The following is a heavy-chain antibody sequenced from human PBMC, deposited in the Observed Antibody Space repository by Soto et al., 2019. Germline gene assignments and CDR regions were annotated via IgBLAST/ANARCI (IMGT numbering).Heavy chain of an antibody. CDR3: AKDQYSSSLYYYYGMDV. D-gene: IGHD6-13*01. Sequence: QVQLVESGGGVVQPGRSLRLSCAASGFTFSSYGMHWVRQAPGKGLEWVAVISYDGSNKYYADSVKGRFTISRDNSKNTLYLQMNSLRAEDTAVYYCAKDQYSSSLYYYYGMDVW. CDR1: GFTFSSYG. V-gene: IGHV3-30*18. J-gene: IGHJ6*01. CDR2: ISYDGSNK.